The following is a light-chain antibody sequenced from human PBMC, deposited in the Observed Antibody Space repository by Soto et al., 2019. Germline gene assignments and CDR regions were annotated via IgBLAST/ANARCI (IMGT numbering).Light chain of an antibody. Sequence: DIQMTQSPSSLSASVGDRVTISCRASQSIGSCLNWYQQKPGKAPKVLISAASTLHSGVPSRFSGSGSETDFTLTISSLQPEDFATYYCHQSYTRWTFGQGTKLEIK. J-gene: IGKJ2*02. V-gene: IGKV1-39*01. CDR2: AAS. CDR3: HQSYTRWT. CDR1: QSIGSC.